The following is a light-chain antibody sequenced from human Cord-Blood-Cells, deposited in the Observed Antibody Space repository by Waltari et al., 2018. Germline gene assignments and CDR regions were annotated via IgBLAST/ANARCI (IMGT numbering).Light chain of an antibody. CDR3: QQYYSTPLT. V-gene: IGKV4-1*01. Sequence: DIVITPTPDSFAVYLRQRAPINSKSSQSVLYSSNNKNYLAWYQQKPGQPPKLLIYGASTRESGVPARFSGSGSGTDFTLTISSLQAEDVAVYYCQQYYSTPLTFGGGTKVEIK. CDR2: GAS. CDR1: QSVLYSSNNKNY. J-gene: IGKJ4*01.